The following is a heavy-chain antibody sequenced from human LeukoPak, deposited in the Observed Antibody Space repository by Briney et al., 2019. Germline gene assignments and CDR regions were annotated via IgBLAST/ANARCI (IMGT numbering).Heavy chain of an antibody. D-gene: IGHD2-15*01. Sequence: ASVKVSCKASGYAFSNYDISWVRQAPGQGLEWLGWISTFNGHTTYALKFQDRGTMTTDTSTDTAYLELRSLRTDDTAVYYCARRHLVGSGYFDHWGQGTLVTVSS. CDR3: ARRHLVGSGYFDH. J-gene: IGHJ4*02. V-gene: IGHV1-18*01. CDR1: GYAFSNYD. CDR2: ISTFNGHT.